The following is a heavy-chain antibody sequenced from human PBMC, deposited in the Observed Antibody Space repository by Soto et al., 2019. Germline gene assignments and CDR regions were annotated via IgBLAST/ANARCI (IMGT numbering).Heavy chain of an antibody. D-gene: IGHD3-16*01. V-gene: IGHV1-2*02. J-gene: IGHJ5*02. CDR1: GYTFTDYY. Sequence: QVLLVQSGAEVKKPGASVYVSCKASGYTFTDYYLHWVRQAPGQGLEWMGWINPNVGGTNYARKFQGRLTMTSDTSISTIYMKLTRLGPNDTAIYYCARGGREVPRIPYDTWGQGTLVTVSS. CDR3: ARGGREVPRIPYDT. CDR2: INPNVGGT.